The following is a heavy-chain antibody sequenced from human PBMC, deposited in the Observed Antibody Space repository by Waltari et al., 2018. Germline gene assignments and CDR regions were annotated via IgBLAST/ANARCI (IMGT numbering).Heavy chain of an antibody. CDR2: IYYSGST. J-gene: IGHJ4*02. V-gene: IGHV4-59*01. CDR1: GGSISSYY. CDR3: ARERDGYNYGGFDY. Sequence: QVQLQESGPGLVKPSETLSLTCTVSGGSISSYYWSWIRQPPGKGLEWIGNIYYSGSTNYNPSLKSRVATSVDTSKNQFSLEVSSVTAADTAVYYCARERDGYNYGGFDYWGQGALVIVSP. D-gene: IGHD5-12*01.